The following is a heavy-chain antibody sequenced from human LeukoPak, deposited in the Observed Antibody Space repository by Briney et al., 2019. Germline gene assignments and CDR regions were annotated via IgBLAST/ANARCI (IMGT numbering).Heavy chain of an antibody. CDR3: ARDYSSSWYRWFDP. CDR2: ISSSGSTI. Sequence: PGGSLRLSCAAFGFTFSSYEMNWVRQAPGKGLEWVSYISSSGSTIYYADSVKGRFTISRDNSKNTLYLQMNSLRAEDTAVYYCARDYSSSWYRWFDPWGQGTLVTVSS. D-gene: IGHD6-13*01. V-gene: IGHV3-48*03. CDR1: GFTFSSYE. J-gene: IGHJ5*02.